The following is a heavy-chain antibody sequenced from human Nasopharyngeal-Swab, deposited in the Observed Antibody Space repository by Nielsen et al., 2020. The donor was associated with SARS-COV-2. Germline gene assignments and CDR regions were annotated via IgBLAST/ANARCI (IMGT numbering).Heavy chain of an antibody. J-gene: IGHJ4*02. Sequence: GGSLRLSCAASGFTISSNYMSWVRQAPGKGLEWVSVIYRGGTTYYAESVKCRFTISSDDSKNTLYLQMNSLRAEDTAVYYCARGEDWDYYDSSGFDNWAQGTLVTVSS. D-gene: IGHD3-22*01. CDR3: ARGEDWDYYDSSGFDN. CDR1: GFTISSNY. CDR2: IYRGGTT. V-gene: IGHV3-53*01.